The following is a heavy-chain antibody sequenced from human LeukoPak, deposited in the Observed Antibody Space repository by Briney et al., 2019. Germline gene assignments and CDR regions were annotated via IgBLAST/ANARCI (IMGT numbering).Heavy chain of an antibody. CDR3: ATDTYSLEEDY. CDR2: ISSSTTYI. D-gene: IGHD2-15*01. V-gene: IGHV3-21*01. J-gene: IGHJ4*02. CDR1: GFTFSSYS. Sequence: GGSLRLSCAASGFTFSSYSMNWVGQAPGKGLECVSSISSSTTYIYYADSVKGRFTIPRDNPKNSLYLQMNSLRAEDTAVYYCATDTYSLEEDYWGQGTLVTVSS.